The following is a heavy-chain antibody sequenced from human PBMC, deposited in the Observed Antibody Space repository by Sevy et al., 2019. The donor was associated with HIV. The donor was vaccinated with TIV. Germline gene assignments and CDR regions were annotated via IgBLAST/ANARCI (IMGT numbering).Heavy chain of an antibody. CDR2: IIPIFGTA. J-gene: IGHJ4*02. V-gene: IGHV1-69*06. D-gene: IGHD4-17*01. CDR3: ARDPHYGDAYFDY. CDR1: GGTFSSYA. Sequence: ASVKVSCKASGGTFSSYAISWVRQAPGQGLEWMGGIIPIFGTANYAQKFQGRVTITADKSTITAYMELSSLRSEDTAVYYCARDPHYGDAYFDYWGQGTLVTVSS.